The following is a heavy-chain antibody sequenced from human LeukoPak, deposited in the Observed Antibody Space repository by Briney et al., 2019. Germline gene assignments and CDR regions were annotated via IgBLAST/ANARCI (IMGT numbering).Heavy chain of an antibody. V-gene: IGHV4-39*01. Sequence: TSETLSLTCTVSGGSISSSSYYWGWIRQPPGKGLEWIGSIYYSGSTYYNPSLKSRVTISVDTSKNQFSLKLSSVTAADTAVYYCARHRSIYYYDSSGYGLDYFDYWGQGTLVTVSS. CDR2: IYYSGST. D-gene: IGHD3-22*01. CDR3: ARHRSIYYYDSSGYGLDYFDY. J-gene: IGHJ4*02. CDR1: GGSISSSSYY.